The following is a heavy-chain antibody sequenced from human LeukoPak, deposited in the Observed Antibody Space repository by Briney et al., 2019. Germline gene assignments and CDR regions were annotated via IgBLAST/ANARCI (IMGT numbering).Heavy chain of an antibody. CDR3: ARQKPAPGTYYFDH. CDR2: INHSGST. D-gene: IGHD6-13*01. J-gene: IGHJ4*01. Sequence: SETLSLTCAVYGGSFNGYYWNWIRQPPGKGLEWIGEINHSGSTNYNPSLKSRVTMALDTSQRQFSLTLTSVTTADTAVYYCARQKPAPGTYYFDHWGHGTLVTVSS. CDR1: GGSFNGYY. V-gene: IGHV4-34*01.